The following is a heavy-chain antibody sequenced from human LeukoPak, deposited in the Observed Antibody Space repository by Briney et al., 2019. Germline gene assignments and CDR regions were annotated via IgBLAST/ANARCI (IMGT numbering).Heavy chain of an antibody. CDR2: ISPYSGNT. CDR3: ARSPNDSSGYYRDAFDI. Sequence: ASVKVSCKASGYTFTSYGMSWVRQAPGQGLEWMGWISPYSGNTNYAQKLQGRVTMTTDTSMSTAYMELRSLRSDDAAVYYCARSPNDSSGYYRDAFDIWGQGTMVTVSS. V-gene: IGHV1-18*01. D-gene: IGHD3-22*01. J-gene: IGHJ3*02. CDR1: GYTFTSYG.